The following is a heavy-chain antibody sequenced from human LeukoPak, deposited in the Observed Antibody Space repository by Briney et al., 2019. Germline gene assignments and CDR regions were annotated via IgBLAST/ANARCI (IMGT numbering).Heavy chain of an antibody. J-gene: IGHJ4*02. V-gene: IGHV4-34*01. CDR2: INHSGST. CDR1: GGSSSGYY. Sequence: PSETLSLTCAVYGGSSSGYYWSWIRQPPGKGLEWIGEINHSGSTNYNPSLKSRVTISVDTSKNQFSLKLSSVTAADTAVYYCARLRVDYYDSSGAPADYWGQGTLVTVSS. CDR3: ARLRVDYYDSSGAPADY. D-gene: IGHD3-22*01.